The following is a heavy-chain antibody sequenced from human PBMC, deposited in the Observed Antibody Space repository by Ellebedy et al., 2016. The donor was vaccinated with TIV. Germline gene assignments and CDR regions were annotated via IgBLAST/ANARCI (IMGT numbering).Heavy chain of an antibody. J-gene: IGHJ6*02. D-gene: IGHD3-3*01. CDR1: GFTFSSYG. CDR2: IWYDGSNK. Sequence: GESLKISXAASGFTFSSYGMHWVRQAPGKGLEWVAVIWYDGSNKYYADSVKGRFTISRDNSKNTLYLQMNSLRDEDTAVYYCAREVDFWSGYYVYYYYGMDVWGQGTTVTVSS. CDR3: AREVDFWSGYYVYYYYGMDV. V-gene: IGHV3-33*08.